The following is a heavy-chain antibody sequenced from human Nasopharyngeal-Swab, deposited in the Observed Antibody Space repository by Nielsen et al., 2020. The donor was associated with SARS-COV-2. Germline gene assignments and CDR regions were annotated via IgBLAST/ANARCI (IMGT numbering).Heavy chain of an antibody. Sequence: PGKGLEWVSGISWNSGSIGYADSVKGRFTISRDNAKNPLYLQMNSLRAEDTALYYCAKVVAAHYYYYYGMDVWGQGTTVTVSS. CDR2: ISWNSGSI. J-gene: IGHJ6*02. V-gene: IGHV3-9*01. D-gene: IGHD2-15*01. CDR3: AKVVAAHYYYYYGMDV.